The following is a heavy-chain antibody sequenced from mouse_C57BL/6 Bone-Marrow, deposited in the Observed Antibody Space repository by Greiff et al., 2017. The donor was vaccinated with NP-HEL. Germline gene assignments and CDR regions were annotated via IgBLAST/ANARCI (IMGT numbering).Heavy chain of an antibody. CDR3: ARTLFAY. CDR1: GYTFTSYW. Sequence: QVHVKQPGAELVRPGTSVKLSCKASGYTFTSYWMHWVKQRPGQGLEWIGVIDPSDSYTNYNQKFKGKATLTVDTSSSTAYMQLSSLTSEDSAVYYCARTLFAYWGQGTLVTVSA. J-gene: IGHJ3*01. V-gene: IGHV1-59*01. CDR2: IDPSDSYT.